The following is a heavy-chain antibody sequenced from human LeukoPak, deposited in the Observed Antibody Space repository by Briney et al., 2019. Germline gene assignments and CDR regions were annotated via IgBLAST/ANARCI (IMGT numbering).Heavy chain of an antibody. V-gene: IGHV4-34*01. CDR1: GGSFSGYY. CDR2: INHSGSI. Sequence: SETLSLTCAVYGGSFSGYYWSWIRQPPGKGLEWIGEINHSGSINYNPSLKSRVTISVDTSKNQFSLKLSSVTAADTAVYYCARTVRGYCSSTSCYQDYWGQGTLVTVSS. J-gene: IGHJ4*02. D-gene: IGHD2-2*01. CDR3: ARTVRGYCSSTSCYQDY.